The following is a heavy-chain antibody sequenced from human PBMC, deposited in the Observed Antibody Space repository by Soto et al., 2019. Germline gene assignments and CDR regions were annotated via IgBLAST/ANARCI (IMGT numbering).Heavy chain of an antibody. J-gene: IGHJ4*02. CDR3: AKRRGAGGHFDY. CDR2: VSIGGST. CDR1: GVTFSSYA. V-gene: IGHV3-23*01. D-gene: IGHD2-15*01. Sequence: DVQFLESGGGLVQPEGSLRLSCAASGVTFSSYAMGWVRQGPGQGLEWVAVVSIGGSTHYADSVRGRFTISRDNSKNTLSLQINSLTAEDTAVYFCAKRRGAGGHFDYWGQGALVTVSS.